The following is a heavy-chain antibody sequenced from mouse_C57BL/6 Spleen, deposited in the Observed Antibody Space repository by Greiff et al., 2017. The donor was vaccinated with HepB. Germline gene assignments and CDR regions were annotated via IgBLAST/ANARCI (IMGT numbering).Heavy chain of an antibody. CDR1: GYAFSSSW. J-gene: IGHJ3*01. D-gene: IGHD3-3*01. V-gene: IGHV1-82*01. CDR2: IYPGDGDT. CDR3: ARGTSRGGGFAY. Sequence: VQLQQSGPELVKPGASVKIFCKASGYAFSSSWMNWVKQRPGKGLEWIGRIYPGDGDTNYNGKFKGKATLTADKSSSTAYMQLSSLTSEDSAVYCWARGTSRGGGFAYWGQGTLVTVSA.